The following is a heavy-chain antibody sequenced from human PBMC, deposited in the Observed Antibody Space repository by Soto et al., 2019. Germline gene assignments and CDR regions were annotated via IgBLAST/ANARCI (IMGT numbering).Heavy chain of an antibody. CDR1: GGSISRYY. J-gene: IGHJ6*02. CDR3: ARDLWGYCGTDCYPLDV. D-gene: IGHD2-21*02. CDR2: LYNAGST. Sequence: SETLSLTCTVSGGSISRYYWSWIRQPPGKGLEWIGYLYNAGSTIYNPSLKSRVTISVDMSQNQFSLNLNYATAADTAVYYCARDLWGYCGTDCYPLDVWGQGTTVTVS. V-gene: IGHV4-59*01.